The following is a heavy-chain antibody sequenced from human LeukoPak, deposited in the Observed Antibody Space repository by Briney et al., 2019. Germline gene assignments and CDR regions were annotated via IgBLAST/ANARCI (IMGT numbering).Heavy chain of an antibody. D-gene: IGHD1-26*01. J-gene: IGHJ6*03. CDR3: ARDPYSGRYGADYYYYMDG. CDR1: GFTFSSYN. Sequence: GGSLRLSCAASGFTFSSYNMNWVRQTPGQGLEWVSSITSGSSHIYYADSVKGRFTISRDNAKSSLYLQMNSLRAEDTAVYYCARDPYSGRYGADYYYYMDGWGKGTTVTISS. CDR2: ITSGSSHI. V-gene: IGHV3-21*01.